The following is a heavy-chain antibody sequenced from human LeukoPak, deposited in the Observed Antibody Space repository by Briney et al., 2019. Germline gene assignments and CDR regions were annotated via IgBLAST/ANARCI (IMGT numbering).Heavy chain of an antibody. CDR2: ISSSSSYI. V-gene: IGHV3-21*01. CDR3: ARVKLRSSSWLKMGAFDI. D-gene: IGHD6-13*01. CDR1: GFTFSSYS. J-gene: IGHJ3*02. Sequence: GGSLRLSCAASGFTFSSYSTNWVRQAPGKGLEWVSSISSSSSYIYYADSVKGRFTISRDNAKNSLYLQMNSLRAEDTAVYYCARVKLRSSSWLKMGAFDIWGQGTMVTVSS.